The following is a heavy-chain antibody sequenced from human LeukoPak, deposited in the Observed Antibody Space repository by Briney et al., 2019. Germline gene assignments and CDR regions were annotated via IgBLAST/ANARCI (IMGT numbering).Heavy chain of an antibody. CDR2: IYYSGST. J-gene: IGHJ4*02. D-gene: IGHD3-10*01. Sequence: SETLSPTCTVSGGSISSGDYYWSWIRQPPGKGLEWIGYIYYSGSTYYNPSLKSRVTISVDTSKNQFSLKLSSVTAADTAVYYCARIGGITMVRGVPGYYFDYWGQGTLVTVSS. V-gene: IGHV4-30-4*01. CDR1: GGSISSGDYY. CDR3: ARIGGITMVRGVPGYYFDY.